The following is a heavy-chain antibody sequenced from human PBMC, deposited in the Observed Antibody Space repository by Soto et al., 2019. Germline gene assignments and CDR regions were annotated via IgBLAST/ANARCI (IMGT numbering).Heavy chain of an antibody. CDR3: ARATGRNWFDP. Sequence: PSETLSLTCAVSGGSISSGCYSWSWIRQPPGKGLEWIGYIYHSGSTYYNPSLKSRVTISVDRSKNQFSLKLSSVTAADTAVYYCARATGRNWFDPWGQGTLVTVS. J-gene: IGHJ5*02. V-gene: IGHV4-30-2*01. D-gene: IGHD5-12*01. CDR2: IYHSGST. CDR1: GGSISSGCYS.